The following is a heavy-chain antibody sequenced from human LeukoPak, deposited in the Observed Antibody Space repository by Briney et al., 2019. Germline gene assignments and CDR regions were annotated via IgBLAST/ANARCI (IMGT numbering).Heavy chain of an antibody. J-gene: IGHJ6*02. V-gene: IGHV4-30-2*01. CDR3: GMSYYYYYGMDV. CDR1: GGSISSGGYS. Sequence: SETLSLTCAVSGGSISSGGYSWSWIRQPPGKGLEWIGYIYHSGSTYYNPSLKSRVTISVDRSKNQFSLKLSSVTAADTAVYYCGMSYYYYYGMDVWGQGTTVTVSS. CDR2: IYHSGST.